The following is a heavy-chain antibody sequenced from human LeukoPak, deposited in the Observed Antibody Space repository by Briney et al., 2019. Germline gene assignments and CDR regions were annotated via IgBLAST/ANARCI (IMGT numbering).Heavy chain of an antibody. V-gene: IGHV1-18*01. Sequence: GASVEVSCKASGYTFTSYGISWVRQAPGQGLEWMGWISAFNGNTNSVQKLQGRVTMTTDTSTSTAYMELRSLRSDDTAVYYCARDQGSYYDSSGYYSPPCYFDYWGQGTLVT. CDR3: ARDQGSYYDSSGYYSPPCYFDY. CDR2: ISAFNGNT. J-gene: IGHJ4*02. D-gene: IGHD3-22*01. CDR1: GYTFTSYG.